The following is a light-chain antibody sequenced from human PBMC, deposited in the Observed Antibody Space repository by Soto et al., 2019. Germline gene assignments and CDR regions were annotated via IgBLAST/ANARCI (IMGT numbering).Light chain of an antibody. J-gene: IGKJ3*01. CDR3: QKYNNWPFT. CDR2: GAS. CDR1: QSVSSN. Sequence: EIVMTQSPATLSVSPGERTTLSCRASQSVSSNLAWYQQKPGQAPRLLIYGASTRAPGIPARFSGSGSGTEFTLTISSLQSEDFAVDYCQKYNNWPFTFGPGTKVDIK. V-gene: IGKV3-15*01.